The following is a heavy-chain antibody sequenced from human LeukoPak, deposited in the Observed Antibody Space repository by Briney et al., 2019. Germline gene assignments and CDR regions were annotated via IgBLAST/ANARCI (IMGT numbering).Heavy chain of an antibody. CDR1: GYTFTGYY. J-gene: IGHJ3*02. Sequence: GASVKVSCKASGYTFTGYYMHWVRQAPGQGLEWMGWINPNSGGTNYAQKFQGRVTMTRDTSISTAYMELSRLSSVTAADTAVYYCARGKTYYDISKDAFDIWGQGTMVTVSP. CDR2: INPNSGGT. D-gene: IGHD3-22*01. CDR3: ARGKTYYDISKDAFDI. V-gene: IGHV1-2*02.